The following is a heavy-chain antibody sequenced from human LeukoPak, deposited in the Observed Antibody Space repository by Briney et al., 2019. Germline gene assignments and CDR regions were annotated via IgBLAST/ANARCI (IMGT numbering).Heavy chain of an antibody. D-gene: IGHD6-19*01. Sequence: ASETLSLTCTVSGGSISTYYWNWIRQPAGKGLEWIGRIYTNENTFFNPSLKSRVTMSVDTSKNQFSLQLTSVTAADAAVYYCARSSGSSGYYGGGIIDYWGQGTLVTVSS. CDR3: ARSSGSSGYYGGGIIDY. CDR2: IYTNENT. V-gene: IGHV4-4*07. CDR1: GGSISTYY. J-gene: IGHJ4*02.